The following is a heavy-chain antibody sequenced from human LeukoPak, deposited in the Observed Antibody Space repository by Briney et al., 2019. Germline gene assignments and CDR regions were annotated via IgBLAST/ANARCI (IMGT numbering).Heavy chain of an antibody. CDR1: GGTFSSYA. J-gene: IGHJ4*02. V-gene: IGHV1-69*05. CDR2: IIPIFGTA. CDR3: AREGLSRTPPY. Sequence: ASMKVSCKASGGTFSSYAISWVRQAPGQGLEWMGGIIPIFGTANYAQKFQGRVTITTDESTSTAYMELSSLRSEDTAVYYCAREGLSRTPPYWGQGTLVTVSS. D-gene: IGHD3-16*02.